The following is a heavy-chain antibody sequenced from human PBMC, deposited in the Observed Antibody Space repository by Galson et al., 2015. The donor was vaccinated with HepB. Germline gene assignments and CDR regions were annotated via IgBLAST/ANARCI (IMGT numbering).Heavy chain of an antibody. Sequence: SLRLSCAASGLIVRTSYMSWVRQAPGKGLEWVSTIYSGGHGYYTDSVKGRFSISRDTNKNTIYLQMNNLGADDTAVYYCASPFCIDGNCYPLWHWGQGTLVTVSS. J-gene: IGHJ4*02. CDR2: IYSGGHG. D-gene: IGHD2-15*01. CDR3: ASPFCIDGNCYPLWH. CDR1: GLIVRTSY. V-gene: IGHV3-53*01.